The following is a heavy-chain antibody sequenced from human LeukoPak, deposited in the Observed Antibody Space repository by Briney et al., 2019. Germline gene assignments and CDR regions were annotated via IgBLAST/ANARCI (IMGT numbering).Heavy chain of an antibody. Sequence: PSETLSLTCTVSGGSISSGGYYWSWIRQHPGKGLEWIGYIYYSGSTYYNPSLKSRVTISVDTSKNQFSLKLSSVTAADTAVYYCARVVAAYYYDYYGMDIWGQGTTVTVSS. CDR2: IYYSGST. V-gene: IGHV4-31*03. D-gene: IGHD2-15*01. CDR1: GGSISSGGYY. J-gene: IGHJ6*02. CDR3: ARVVAAYYYDYYGMDI.